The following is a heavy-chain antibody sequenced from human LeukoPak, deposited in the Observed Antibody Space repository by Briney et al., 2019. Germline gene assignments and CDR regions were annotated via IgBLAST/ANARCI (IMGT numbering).Heavy chain of an antibody. J-gene: IGHJ6*04. CDR1: GFAFSSYA. D-gene: IGHD2-21*02. V-gene: IGHV3-30*04. Sequence: SGGSLRLSCVASGFAFSSYAMHWVRQAPGKGLEWVAVISYDGSNKYYADSVKGRFTISRDNSKNTLYLQMNSLRAEDTAVYYCARALTFYGMDVWGKGTTVTVSS. CDR2: ISYDGSNK. CDR3: ARALTFYGMDV.